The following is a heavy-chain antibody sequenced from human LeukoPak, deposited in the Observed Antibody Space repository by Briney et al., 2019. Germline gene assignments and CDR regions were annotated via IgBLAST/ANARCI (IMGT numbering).Heavy chain of an antibody. V-gene: IGHV4-39*02. CDR3: ARDWATVTELDY. J-gene: IGHJ4*02. Sequence: SETLSLTCTVSGGSISSSSYYWGWIRQPPGKGLEWIGSIYYSGSTYYNPSLKSRVTISVDTSKNQFSLKLNSVTAADTAVYYCARDWATVTELDYWGQGTLVTVSS. D-gene: IGHD4-17*01. CDR2: IYYSGST. CDR1: GGSISSSSYY.